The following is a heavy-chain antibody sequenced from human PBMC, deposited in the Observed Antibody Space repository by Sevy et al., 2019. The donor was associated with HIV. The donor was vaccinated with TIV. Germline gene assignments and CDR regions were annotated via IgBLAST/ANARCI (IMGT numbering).Heavy chain of an antibody. CDR2: ISYDGSYR. CDR1: AFTFSNYD. CDR3: AKNRPPGGSYFSRNGMDV. D-gene: IGHD3-16*01. Sequence: GGSLRLSCAASAFTFSNYDSHWVRQAPGKGLEWVAIISYDGSYRYYADSVRGRFSMSRDNSKNTVYLQISGLSVEDTAVYYCAKNRPPGGSYFSRNGMDVWGRGTTVTVSS. J-gene: IGHJ6*02. V-gene: IGHV3-30*18.